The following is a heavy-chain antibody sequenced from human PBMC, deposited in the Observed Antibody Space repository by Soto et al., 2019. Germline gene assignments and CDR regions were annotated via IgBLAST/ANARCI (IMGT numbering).Heavy chain of an antibody. CDR3: ARERGGLSGADV. V-gene: IGHV3-48*03. J-gene: IGHJ6*02. CDR2: ISTGGSSI. D-gene: IGHD1-26*01. Sequence: GSLRLSCAGSGFTLSNYEMNWVRQAPGKGLEWVSYISTGGSSIYYADSVKGRFTIARDNGKNSVHLQMSSLRAEDTATYYCARERGGLSGADVWGQGTTVTVSS. CDR1: GFTLSNYE.